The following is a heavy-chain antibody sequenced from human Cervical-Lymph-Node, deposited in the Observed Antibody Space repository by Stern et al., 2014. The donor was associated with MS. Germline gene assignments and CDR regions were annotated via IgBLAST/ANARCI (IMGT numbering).Heavy chain of an antibody. CDR2: ISYDGSNK. Sequence: VQLVESGGGVVQPGRSLRLSCAASGFTFSSCGMHCVRQAPGKGLEWVAVISYDGSNKYYPDSVKGLFTISRDNSKNTLYLQMNSLRAEDTAVYYCAKGGGLDHWGYYGMDVWGQGTTVTVSS. CDR3: AKGGGLDHWGYYGMDV. J-gene: IGHJ6*02. CDR1: GFTFSSCG. D-gene: IGHD2-15*01. V-gene: IGHV3-30*18.